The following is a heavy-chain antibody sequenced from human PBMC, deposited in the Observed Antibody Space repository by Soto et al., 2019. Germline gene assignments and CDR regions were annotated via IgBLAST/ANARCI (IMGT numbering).Heavy chain of an antibody. J-gene: IGHJ5*02. CDR3: ARGEGRPNWFDP. CDR2: IWYDGSNR. V-gene: IGHV3-33*01. CDR1: GFIFEIYG. Sequence: QVQLVESGGGVVQPGRSLRLSCATSGFIFEIYGMHWVGQAPGKGLEWVAVIWYDGSNRDYADSLKGRFTISRDNSKNALYVQINRLRVEETAVYYWARGEGRPNWFDPWGQGTLVTVSS.